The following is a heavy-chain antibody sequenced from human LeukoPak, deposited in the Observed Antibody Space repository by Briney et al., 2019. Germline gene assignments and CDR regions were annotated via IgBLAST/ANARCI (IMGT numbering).Heavy chain of an antibody. Sequence: WASVKVSCTASGYTFIGYYIHWVRQTPGQGLEWMGWINPNSGDTNYSHKFQGRVTMTRDTSFSTAYMELSRLRSDDTALYYCARGLTDWGTYQVPDYWGQGTLVTVSS. CDR2: INPNSGDT. D-gene: IGHD3-16*02. CDR3: ARGLTDWGTYQVPDY. J-gene: IGHJ4*02. CDR1: GYTFIGYY. V-gene: IGHV1-2*07.